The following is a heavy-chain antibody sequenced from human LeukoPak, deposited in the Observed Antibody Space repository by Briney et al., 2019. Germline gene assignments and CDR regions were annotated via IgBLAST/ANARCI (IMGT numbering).Heavy chain of an antibody. CDR1: GYSFTSYC. J-gene: IGHJ4*02. D-gene: IGHD4-23*01. CDR3: ARRGHGGGIFDY. V-gene: IGHV5-51*01. Sequence: ESLKISCKGSGYSFTSYCIGWGRHMPGKGLEWMGIFYRGDSDTRYSPSFQGQVTISADKSISTAYLQWSSLKAADSAMYYCARRGHGGGIFDYWGQGTLVTVSS. CDR2: FYRGDSDT.